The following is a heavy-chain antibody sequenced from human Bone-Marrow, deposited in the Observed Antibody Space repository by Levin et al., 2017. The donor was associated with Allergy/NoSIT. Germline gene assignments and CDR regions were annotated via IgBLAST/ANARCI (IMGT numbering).Heavy chain of an antibody. J-gene: IGHJ4*02. CDR3: VSVLKDPYQRPLDY. D-gene: IGHD2-2*01. CDR2: ISSSGIIK. CDR1: GITLSDYY. Sequence: PGWSLRLSCAGSGITLSDYYISWIRQAPGKGLECVSYISSSGIIKYYADSVKGRFAISRDNARNSLYLQMNSLRAEDTAVYYCVSVLKDPYQRPLDYWGQGALVTVSS. V-gene: IGHV3-11*01.